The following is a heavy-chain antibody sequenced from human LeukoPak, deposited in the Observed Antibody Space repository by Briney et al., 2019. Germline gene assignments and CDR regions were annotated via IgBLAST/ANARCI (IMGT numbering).Heavy chain of an antibody. CDR2: IIPIFGTA. CDR1: GGTFSSYA. CDR3: ARDGNCSGGSCSGLFDY. Sequence: SVKVSCKASGGTFSSYAISWVRQAPGQGLEWMGGIIPIFGTANYAQKFQGRVTIAADESTSTAYMELSSLRSEDTAVYYCARDGNCSGGSCSGLFDYWGQGTLVTVSS. V-gene: IGHV1-69*13. D-gene: IGHD2-15*01. J-gene: IGHJ4*02.